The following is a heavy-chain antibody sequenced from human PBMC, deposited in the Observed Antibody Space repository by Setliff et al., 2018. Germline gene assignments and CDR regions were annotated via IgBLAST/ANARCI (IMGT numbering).Heavy chain of an antibody. V-gene: IGHV1-2*02. CDR1: GYTFTGHY. Sequence: GASVKVSCKASGYTFTGHYMHWVRQAPGQGLEWMGWINPNSGGTNYAQKFQGRVTMTRDTSISTAYMELSRLRSDDTAVYYCARDHGSIVGARHGPHDAFDIWGQGTMVTVSS. D-gene: IGHD1-26*01. CDR2: INPNSGGT. CDR3: ARDHGSIVGARHGPHDAFDI. J-gene: IGHJ3*02.